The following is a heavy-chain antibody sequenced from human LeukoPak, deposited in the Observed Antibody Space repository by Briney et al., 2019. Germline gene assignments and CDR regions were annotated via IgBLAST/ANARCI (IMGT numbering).Heavy chain of an antibody. CDR1: GFTFDDYA. Sequence: GGSLRLSCAASGFTFDDYAMHWVRQAPGKGLEWVSGISWNSGSIGYADSVKGRFTISRDNAKNSLYLQMNSLRAEDTALYYCVKDMVAAGTGWFDPWGQGTLVTVSS. J-gene: IGHJ5*02. CDR3: VKDMVAAGTGWFDP. CDR2: ISWNSGSI. V-gene: IGHV3-9*01. D-gene: IGHD6-13*01.